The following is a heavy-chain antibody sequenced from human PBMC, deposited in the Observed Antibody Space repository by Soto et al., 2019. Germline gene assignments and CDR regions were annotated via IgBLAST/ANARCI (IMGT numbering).Heavy chain of an antibody. CDR2: ISAHNGDT. J-gene: IGHJ6*02. D-gene: IGHD1-26*01. V-gene: IGHV1-18*01. CDR1: GYTFTSYG. CDR3: ARSSGTYPPSRYYYGLDV. Sequence: ASVKVSCKDFGYTFTSYGFSWVRQAPGQGLEWMGWISAHNGDTIYAQKFQDRITMTTDTSTNTAYLELRSLKSGDTAVFYCARSSGTYPPSRYYYGLDVWGQGTTVTVSS.